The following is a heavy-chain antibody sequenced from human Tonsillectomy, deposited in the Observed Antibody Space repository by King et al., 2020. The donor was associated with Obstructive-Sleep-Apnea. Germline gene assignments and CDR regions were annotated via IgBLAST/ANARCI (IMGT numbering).Heavy chain of an antibody. V-gene: IGHV2-70*15. Sequence: QVTLKESGPALVKPTQTLTLTCTFSGFSLSTSGMCVSWIRQPPGKALEWLARIDWDDDKYYSTSLKTRLTISKDTSKNQVVLTMTNMDPVDTATYYCARIHFYGDYRGGYFDLWGRGTLVTVSS. J-gene: IGHJ2*01. CDR3: ARIHFYGDYRGGYFDL. CDR2: IDWDDDK. D-gene: IGHD4-17*01. CDR1: GFSLSTSGMC.